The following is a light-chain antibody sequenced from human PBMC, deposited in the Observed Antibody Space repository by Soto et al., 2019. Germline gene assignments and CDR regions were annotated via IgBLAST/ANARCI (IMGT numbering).Light chain of an antibody. CDR1: QSVSSN. V-gene: IGKV3-15*01. Sequence: EIVMTQSPATLSVSPGERATLSCRASQSVSSNLAWYQQKPGQTPRLLIYGASTRATGIPARFNGSGSGTEFTLTISSLQSEDFAVYYYQQDNNWPPWTFGQGTKVEIK. J-gene: IGKJ1*01. CDR2: GAS. CDR3: QQDNNWPPWT.